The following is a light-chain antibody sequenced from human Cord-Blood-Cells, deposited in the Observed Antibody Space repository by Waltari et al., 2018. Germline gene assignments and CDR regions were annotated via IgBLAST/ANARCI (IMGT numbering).Light chain of an antibody. CDR1: QSISSH. CDR3: RQSYSTPYT. CDR2: AAS. V-gene: IGKV1-39*01. Sequence: DFQLSHSPFSLYASVGHSVHITCRASQSISSHLTWYQQKPGKAPKLLIYAASSLQGGVPSRFSGSRSGTDFTITISSLQPEEFATYYCRQSYSTPYTFGQGTKLEIK. J-gene: IGKJ2*01.